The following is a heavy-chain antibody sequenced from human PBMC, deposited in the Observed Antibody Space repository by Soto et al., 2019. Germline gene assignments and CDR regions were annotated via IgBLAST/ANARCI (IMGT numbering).Heavy chain of an antibody. CDR1: GFTFSSYG. J-gene: IGHJ4*02. V-gene: IGHV3-33*01. CDR2: IWYDGSNK. CDR3: ARVRYFDWLITH. D-gene: IGHD3-9*01. Sequence: PGGSLRLSCAASGFTFSSYGMHWVRQAPGKGLEWVAVIWYDGSNKYYADSVKGRFTISRDNSKNTLYLQMNSLRAEDTAVYYCARVRYFDWLITHWGQGTLVTVSS.